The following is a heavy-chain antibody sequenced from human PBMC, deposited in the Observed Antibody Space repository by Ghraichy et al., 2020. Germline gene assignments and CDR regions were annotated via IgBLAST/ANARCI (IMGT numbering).Heavy chain of an antibody. CDR3: ARLGTTVTPEMDY. CDR1: GGSISSSSYY. V-gene: IGHV4-39*01. J-gene: IGHJ4*02. D-gene: IGHD4-11*01. CDR2: IYYSGST. Sequence: SETLSLTCTVSGGSISSSSYYWGWIRQPPGKGLEWIGSIYYSGSTYYNPSLKSRVTISVDTSKNQFSLKLSSVTAADTAVYYCARLGTTVTPEMDYWGQGTLVTVSS.